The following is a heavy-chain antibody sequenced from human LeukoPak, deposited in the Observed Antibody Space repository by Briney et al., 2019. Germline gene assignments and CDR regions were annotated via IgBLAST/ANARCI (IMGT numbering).Heavy chain of an antibody. CDR3: AISTVTTLDY. D-gene: IGHD4-17*01. V-gene: IGHV3-23*01. J-gene: IGHJ4*02. CDR2: ISGRDGST. Sequence: GGSLRLSCAASGFTFNNYAMSWVRQAPGKGLEWVSAISGRDGSTYYADSVKGRFTISRDNAKNSLYLQMNSLRDEDTAVYYCAISTVTTLDYWGQGTLVTVSS. CDR1: GFTFNNYA.